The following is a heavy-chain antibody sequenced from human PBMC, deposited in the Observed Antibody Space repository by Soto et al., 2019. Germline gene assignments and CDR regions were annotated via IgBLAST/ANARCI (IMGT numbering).Heavy chain of an antibody. CDR1: GGSISSSNW. J-gene: IGHJ6*02. D-gene: IGHD5-12*01. Sequence: PSETLSLTGVASGGSISSSNWWRWVRQPPGKGLAWSGGMYHSGRTTYNPSLKSQVTMSVDKSENQFSLKLSSVTAADTAAYYCSRGSGHGMDVWRQGTTVTVSS. V-gene: IGHV4-4*02. CDR2: MYHSGRT. CDR3: SRGSGHGMDV.